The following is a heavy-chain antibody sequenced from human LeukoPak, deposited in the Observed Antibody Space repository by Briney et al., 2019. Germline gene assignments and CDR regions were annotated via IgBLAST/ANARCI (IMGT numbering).Heavy chain of an antibody. V-gene: IGHV3-48*03. J-gene: IGHJ4*02. Sequence: GGSLRLSCAASGFTFSSYAMSWVRQAPGMGLEWVPYISSSGSTIYYADSVKGRFTISRDNAKNSLYLQMNSLRAEDTAVYYCARVGQMRYYDSSGYYTGLDYWGQGTLVTVSS. CDR2: ISSSGSTI. D-gene: IGHD3-22*01. CDR1: GFTFSSYA. CDR3: ARVGQMRYYDSSGYYTGLDY.